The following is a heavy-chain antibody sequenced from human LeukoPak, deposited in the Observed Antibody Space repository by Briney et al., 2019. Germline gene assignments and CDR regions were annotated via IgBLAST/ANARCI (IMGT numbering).Heavy chain of an antibody. Sequence: SETLSLTSTVSGGSISSYYWSWIRQPPGKGLEWIGYIYYSGSTNYNPSLKSRVTISVDTSKNQFSLKLSSVTAADTAVYYCARTRDYYDSSGYYDYWGQGTLVTVSS. J-gene: IGHJ4*02. V-gene: IGHV4-59*01. CDR3: ARTRDYYDSSGYYDY. CDR2: IYYSGST. D-gene: IGHD3-22*01. CDR1: GGSISSYY.